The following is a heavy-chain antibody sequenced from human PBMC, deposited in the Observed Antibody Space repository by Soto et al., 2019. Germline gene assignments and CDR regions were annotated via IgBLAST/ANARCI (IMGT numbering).Heavy chain of an antibody. CDR1: GFSFIYYG. J-gene: IGHJ5*02. CDR3: ARSYCSTSTCYSYWLDP. Sequence: QMQLVQSGAEVKKPGASVKVSCKASGFSFIYYGITWVRQAPGQGLEWMGWISAHNGNTNYAQKLEGRVTMTTDTSTSTAYMELRSLRSDDTAVYYCARSYCSTSTCYSYWLDPWGQGTLVTVSS. V-gene: IGHV1-18*04. CDR2: ISAHNGNT. D-gene: IGHD2-2*02.